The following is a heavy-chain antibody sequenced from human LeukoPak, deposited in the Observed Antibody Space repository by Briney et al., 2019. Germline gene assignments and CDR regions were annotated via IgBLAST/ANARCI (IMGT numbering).Heavy chain of an antibody. CDR1: GGSISSYY. Sequence: PSETLSLTCTVSGGSISSYYWSWIRQPPGKGLEWIGYIYYSGSTNYNPSLKSRVTISVDTSKNQFSLKLSSVTAADTAVYYCAGTYYDFWSGYSGWFDPWGQGTPVTVSS. V-gene: IGHV4-59*08. J-gene: IGHJ5*02. CDR3: AGTYYDFWSGYSGWFDP. CDR2: IYYSGST. D-gene: IGHD3-3*01.